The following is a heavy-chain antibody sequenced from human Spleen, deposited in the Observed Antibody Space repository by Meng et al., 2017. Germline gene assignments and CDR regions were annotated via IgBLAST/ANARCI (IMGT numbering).Heavy chain of an antibody. Sequence: GGSLRLSCAASGFTFSSYAMSWVRQAPGKGLEWVSAISGSGGSTYYADSVKGRFTISRDNSKNTLYLQMNSLRAEDTAVYYCAKESIVVVVAATYFDYWGQGTLVTVSS. J-gene: IGHJ4*02. CDR2: ISGSGGST. CDR3: AKESIVVVVAATYFDY. D-gene: IGHD2-15*01. V-gene: IGHV3-23*01. CDR1: GFTFSSYA.